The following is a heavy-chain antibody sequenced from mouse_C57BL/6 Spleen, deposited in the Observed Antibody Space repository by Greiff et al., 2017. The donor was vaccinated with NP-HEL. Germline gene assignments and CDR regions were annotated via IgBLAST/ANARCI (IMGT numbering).Heavy chain of an antibody. D-gene: IGHD1-1*01. CDR1: GYTFTSYW. J-gene: IGHJ2*01. V-gene: IGHV1-55*01. CDR3: ARSIYYYGSSSYFDY. Sequence: VQLQQPGAELVKPGASVKMSCKASGYTFTSYWITWVKQRPGQGLEWIGDIYPGSGSTNYNEKFKSKATLTVDTSSSTAYMQLSSLTSEDSAVYYCARSIYYYGSSSYFDYWGQGTTLTVSS. CDR2: IYPGSGST.